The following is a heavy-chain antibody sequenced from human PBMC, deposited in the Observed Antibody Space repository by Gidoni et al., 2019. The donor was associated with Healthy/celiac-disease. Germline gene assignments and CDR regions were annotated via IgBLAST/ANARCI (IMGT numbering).Heavy chain of an antibody. V-gene: IGHV3-30*18. Sequence: QVQLVESGGGVVQPGRSLRLSCAASGFTFSSYGMHWVRQAPGQGLEGVAVISYDGSNKYYADAVKGRFTISRDNSKNTLYLQMNSLRAEDTAVYYCAKANFPGGMDVWGQGTTVTVSS. J-gene: IGHJ6*02. CDR3: AKANFPGGMDV. CDR1: GFTFSSYG. CDR2: ISYDGSNK.